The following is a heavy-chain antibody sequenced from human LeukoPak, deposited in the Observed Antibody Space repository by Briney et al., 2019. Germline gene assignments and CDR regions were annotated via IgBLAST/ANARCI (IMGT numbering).Heavy chain of an antibody. CDR3: AKGRTNVLAPLV. Sequence: PGGSLRLSSAASGFTLTSNARSWVGQAPGKGLEWVSGISGSGGSTYYADSVKGRFTISRDNSKNTLYLQMNSLRAEDTAVYYCAKGRTNVLAPLVWGQGTLVTVSS. V-gene: IGHV3-23*01. CDR2: ISGSGGST. D-gene: IGHD2-8*01. J-gene: IGHJ4*02. CDR1: GFTLTSNA.